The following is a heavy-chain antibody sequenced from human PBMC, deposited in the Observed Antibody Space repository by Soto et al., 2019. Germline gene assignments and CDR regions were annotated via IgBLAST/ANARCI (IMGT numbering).Heavy chain of an antibody. V-gene: IGHV3-30*18. CDR1: GFTFSSYG. D-gene: IGHD2-15*01. Sequence: QVQLVESGGGVVQPGRSLRLSCAASGFTFSSYGMHWVRQAPGKGLEWVAVISYDGSNKYYADSAKGRFTISRDNSKNTLYLQMNSLRAEDTAVYYCAKDQDIVVVVAIDYWGQGTLVTVSS. CDR3: AKDQDIVVVVAIDY. J-gene: IGHJ4*02. CDR2: ISYDGSNK.